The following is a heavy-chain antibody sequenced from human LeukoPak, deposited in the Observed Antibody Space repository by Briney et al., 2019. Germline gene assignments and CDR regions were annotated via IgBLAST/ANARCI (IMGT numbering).Heavy chain of an antibody. CDR1: GFTFSSSA. Sequence: PGGSLRLSCAASGFTFSSSAMAWVRHAPGKGLEWVSTISYSGSGTYYADSVKGRFTISRDNAKSSLFLQISSLGVEDTAVYYCARGPPYGSRSDYFDLWGQGTLVTVSA. J-gene: IGHJ4*02. D-gene: IGHD3-10*01. V-gene: IGHV3-23*01. CDR3: ARGPPYGSRSDYFDL. CDR2: ISYSGSGT.